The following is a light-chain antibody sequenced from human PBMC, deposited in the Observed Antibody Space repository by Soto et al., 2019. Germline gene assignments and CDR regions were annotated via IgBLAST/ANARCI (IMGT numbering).Light chain of an antibody. V-gene: IGKV3-15*01. Sequence: ETVLTQSPDTLSLSPVERATLSCISSQSVSNNYLAWYQQKPGQAPRLLISDASTRATGIPARFSGSGSGTEFTLTISSLQSEDFALYYCHQYNSWPPGTFGQGTKVDIK. CDR1: QSVSNN. CDR2: DAS. J-gene: IGKJ2*01. CDR3: HQYNSWPPGT.